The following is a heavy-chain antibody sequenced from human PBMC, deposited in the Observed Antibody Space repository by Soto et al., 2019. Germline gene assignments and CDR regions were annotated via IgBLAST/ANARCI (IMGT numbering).Heavy chain of an antibody. CDR3: ARDPKNEDIVVVPAAIRGYYYYGMDV. J-gene: IGHJ6*02. D-gene: IGHD2-2*02. CDR1: GYTFTSYG. Sequence: GASVKVSCKASGYTFTSYGISWVRQAPGQGLEWMGWISAYNGNTNYAQKLQGRVTMTTDTSTSTAYMELRSLRSDDTAVYYCARDPKNEDIVVVPAAIRGYYYYGMDVWGQGTTVTVSS. CDR2: ISAYNGNT. V-gene: IGHV1-18*01.